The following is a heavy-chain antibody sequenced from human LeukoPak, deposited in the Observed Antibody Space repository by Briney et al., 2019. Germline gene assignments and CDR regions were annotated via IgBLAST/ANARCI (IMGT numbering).Heavy chain of an antibody. Sequence: GGSLRLSCEASGFTFTKFWMSWVRQAPGKGLEWVANIQEDGKKENYVDSVRGRFTISRDNAKNSLYLQMNSLRAEDTALYYCARDYSSGGAHFDYWGQGTLVTVSS. J-gene: IGHJ4*02. CDR3: ARDYSSGGAHFDY. V-gene: IGHV3-7*03. D-gene: IGHD6-19*01. CDR2: IQEDGKKE. CDR1: GFTFTKFW.